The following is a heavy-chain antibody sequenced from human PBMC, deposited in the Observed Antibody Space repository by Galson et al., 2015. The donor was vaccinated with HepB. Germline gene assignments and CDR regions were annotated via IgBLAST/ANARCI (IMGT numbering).Heavy chain of an antibody. CDR2: IRQDGRGK. Sequence: SLRLSCAASGFTFETYWMSWVRQAPGKGLEWVANIRQDGRGKFYVDSVRGRFTISRDNAKNLLFLHMSSLRVEDTALYYCATDRRAGLYNWGHGTLVTVSA. CDR1: GFTFETYW. CDR3: ATDRRAGLYN. V-gene: IGHV3-7*01. D-gene: IGHD6-13*01. J-gene: IGHJ4*01.